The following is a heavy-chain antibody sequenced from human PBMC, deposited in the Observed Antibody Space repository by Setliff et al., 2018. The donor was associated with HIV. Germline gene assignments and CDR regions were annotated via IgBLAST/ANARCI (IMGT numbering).Heavy chain of an antibody. D-gene: IGHD2-21*01. CDR2: IYYSGNT. V-gene: IGHV4-39*07. CDR1: GASSSTRGYY. Sequence: SETLSLTCAVSGASSSTRGYYWGWIRQPPGKGLEWIGSIYYSGNTYYNPSLESRVTISVDTSKNQFSLRLSSVTAADSAVYYCARRRETIVVVIGIPNWYFDLWGRGTLVTVSS. CDR3: ARRRETIVVVIGIPNWYFDL. J-gene: IGHJ2*01.